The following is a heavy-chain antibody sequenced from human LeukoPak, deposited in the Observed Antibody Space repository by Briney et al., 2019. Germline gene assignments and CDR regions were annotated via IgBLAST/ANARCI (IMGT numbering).Heavy chain of an antibody. Sequence: GGSLRLSCAASGFTFNTFTMNWVRQAPGKGLEWVSSIGRSSIDKYYADSVRGRFTISRDNAKNSLYVQMSSLRAGDTAVYYCVRGDSRELWGQGTLVTVSS. V-gene: IGHV3-21*01. D-gene: IGHD3-22*01. CDR1: GFTFNTFT. CDR3: VRGDSREL. J-gene: IGHJ4*02. CDR2: IGRSSIDK.